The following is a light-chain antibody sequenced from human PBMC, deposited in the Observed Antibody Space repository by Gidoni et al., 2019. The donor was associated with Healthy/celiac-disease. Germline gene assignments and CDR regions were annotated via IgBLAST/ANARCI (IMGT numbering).Light chain of an antibody. Sequence: DIVMTQSPDSLAVSPGERATINCKSSQSVLYSSNNKNYLAWYQHKPVQPPKLLIYWASTRESGVPYRFSGSGSGTDFTLTISSLQAEDVAVYYCQQYYSTPLTFGGGTKVEIK. CDR3: QQYYSTPLT. V-gene: IGKV4-1*01. J-gene: IGKJ4*01. CDR1: QSVLYSSNNKNY. CDR2: WAS.